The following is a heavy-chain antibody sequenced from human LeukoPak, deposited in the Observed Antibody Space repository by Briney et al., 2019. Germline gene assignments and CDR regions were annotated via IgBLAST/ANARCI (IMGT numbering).Heavy chain of an antibody. Sequence: SDTLSLTCTVSGGPIRSYHWSWIPQPPGKGLEWITYISNTGSTNYNPSLKSRVTISEDTSQNQFSLKLTSVTAADTAVYYCAGLAPVFTGYASWVDPWGQGTLVTVSS. CDR2: ISNTGST. V-gene: IGHV4-59*08. D-gene: IGHD3-9*01. J-gene: IGHJ5*02. CDR3: AGLAPVFTGYASWVDP. CDR1: GGPIRSYH.